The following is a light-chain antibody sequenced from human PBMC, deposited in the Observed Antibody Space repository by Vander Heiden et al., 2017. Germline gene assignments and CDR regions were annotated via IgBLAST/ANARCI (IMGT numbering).Light chain of an antibody. V-gene: IGKV1-12*01. CDR3: QQANMVPFT. Sequence: DIQMTQSPSFVSASVGDRVTITCRASQDISSWLAWYQQTPGKAPKLLIYAASNLQSGVPSRFSGSGSGTDFTLTISSLQPEDFATYYCQQANMVPFTFSPGTIVDVK. CDR2: AAS. J-gene: IGKJ3*01. CDR1: QDISSW.